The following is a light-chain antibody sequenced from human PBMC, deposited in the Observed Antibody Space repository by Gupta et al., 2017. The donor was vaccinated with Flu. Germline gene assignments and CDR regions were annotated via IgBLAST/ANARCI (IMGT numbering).Light chain of an antibody. J-gene: IGKJ1*01. Sequence: IVLTQSPGTLSLSPGERATLSCRASQSVSSSYLAWYQQKPGQAPRLLIYGASSRATGIPDRFSGSGSGTDFTLTISRLEPEDFAVYYCQQFQGTFGQGTKVEIK. CDR1: QSVSSSY. CDR2: GAS. V-gene: IGKV3-20*01. CDR3: QQFQGT.